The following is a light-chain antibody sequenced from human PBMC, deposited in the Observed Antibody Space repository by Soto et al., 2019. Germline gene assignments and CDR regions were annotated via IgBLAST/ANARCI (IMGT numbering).Light chain of an antibody. J-gene: IGKJ1*01. CDR1: QSLLHSNGYNY. Sequence: DIVMTQSPLSLPVTPGEPASISCRSSQSLLHSNGYNYLDWYLQKPGQSPQLLVYLGSNRASGVPDRFSGSGSVTDFTLKSSRVEAEDVGVYYCMQALQAWTFGQGTKVEIK. CDR2: LGS. CDR3: MQALQAWT. V-gene: IGKV2-28*01.